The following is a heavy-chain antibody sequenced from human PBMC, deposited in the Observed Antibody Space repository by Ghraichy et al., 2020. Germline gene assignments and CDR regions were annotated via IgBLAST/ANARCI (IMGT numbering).Heavy chain of an antibody. CDR1: GFTFSIYT. D-gene: IGHD3-10*01. CDR2: ISSSSSYI. Sequence: LSLTCAASGFTFSIYTMNWVRQAPGKGLEWVSSISSSSSYIYYADSLKGRFTISRDNAKNSLYLQMISLRAEDTAVYYCARDHYSASGSPGYHYYGIDVWGQGTTVTVSS. CDR3: ARDHYSASGSPGYHYYGIDV. J-gene: IGHJ6*02. V-gene: IGHV3-21*01.